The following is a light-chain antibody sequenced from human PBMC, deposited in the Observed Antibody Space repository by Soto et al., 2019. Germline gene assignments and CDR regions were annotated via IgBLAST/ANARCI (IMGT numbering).Light chain of an antibody. Sequence: DIQMTQSPSSLSASVGDRVTITCRASQSISSYLNWYQQKPGKAPKLLIYAASSLQSGVPSSFSGSGSGTDFTLTISSLQPEDFATYYSQQSYRTPYTCDQGTKMEIK. CDR3: QQSYRTPYT. CDR2: AAS. J-gene: IGKJ2*01. CDR1: QSISSY. V-gene: IGKV1-39*01.